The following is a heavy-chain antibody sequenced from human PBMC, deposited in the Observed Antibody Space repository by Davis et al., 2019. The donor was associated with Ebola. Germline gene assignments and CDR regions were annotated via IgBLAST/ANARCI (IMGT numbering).Heavy chain of an antibody. Sequence: PGGSLRLSCAASGFTFDDYAMHWVRQAPGKGLEWVSGISWNSGSIGYADSVKGRFTISRDNAKNSLYLQMNSLRAEDTAVYYCARSYYFDYWGQGTLVTVSS. CDR3: ARSYYFDY. CDR1: GFTFDDYA. V-gene: IGHV3-9*01. J-gene: IGHJ4*02. CDR2: ISWNSGSI.